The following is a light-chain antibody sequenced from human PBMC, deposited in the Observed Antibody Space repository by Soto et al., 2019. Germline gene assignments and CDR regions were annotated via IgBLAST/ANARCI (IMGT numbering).Light chain of an antibody. CDR1: QSVSRNK. V-gene: IGKV3-20*01. CDR3: QQYGSSRT. J-gene: IGKJ1*01. CDR2: GAS. Sequence: ETVLTHSPSTVSLSPGSRSTLPCRASQSVSRNKLAWYKQKPGQAPRLLIYGASSRATGIPDRLSGSGSGPEFTLTISRMEPEDFAVYYCQQYGSSRTFGQGTKVDIK.